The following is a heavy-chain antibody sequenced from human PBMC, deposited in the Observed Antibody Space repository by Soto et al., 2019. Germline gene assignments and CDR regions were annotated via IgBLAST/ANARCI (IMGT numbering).Heavy chain of an antibody. J-gene: IGHJ3*02. CDR2: ISWNSGSI. CDR1: GFTFDDYA. Sequence: GGSLRLSCAASGFTFDDYAMHWVRQAPGKGLEWVSGISWNSGSIGYADSVKGRFTISRDNAKNSLYLQMNSLRAEDTALYYCAKDKSSGTKDAFDIWGQGTMVTVSS. D-gene: IGHD1-26*01. V-gene: IGHV3-9*01. CDR3: AKDKSSGTKDAFDI.